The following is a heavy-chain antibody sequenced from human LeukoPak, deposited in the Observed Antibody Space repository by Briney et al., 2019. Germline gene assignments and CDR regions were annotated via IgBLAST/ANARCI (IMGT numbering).Heavy chain of an antibody. Sequence: ASVKVSCKASGYTITGYYMHWVRQAPGQGLEWMGWINPNSGGTNYAQKFQGRVTMTRDTSISTAYMELSRLRSDDTAVYYCARDGDYSNYPWFDPWGQGTLVTVSS. D-gene: IGHD4-11*01. CDR1: GYTITGYY. V-gene: IGHV1-2*02. J-gene: IGHJ5*02. CDR2: INPNSGGT. CDR3: ARDGDYSNYPWFDP.